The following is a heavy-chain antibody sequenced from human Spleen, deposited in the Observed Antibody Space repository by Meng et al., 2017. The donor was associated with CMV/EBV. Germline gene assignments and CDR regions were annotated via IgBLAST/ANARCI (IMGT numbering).Heavy chain of an antibody. CDR1: GFSLNSNGMR. CDR3: ATGAEAADYYGMDV. V-gene: IGHV2-70D*14. CDR2: IGWDGDK. D-gene: IGHD3-10*01. Sequence: SGPTLVKPTQPLTLTCTFSGFSLNSNGMRVNWIRQPPGKALEWLARIGWDGDKFYRTSLKTRLTISKDTSKSQVVLTMANMDPVDTATYFCATGAEAADYYGMDVWGQGTTVTVSS. J-gene: IGHJ6*02.